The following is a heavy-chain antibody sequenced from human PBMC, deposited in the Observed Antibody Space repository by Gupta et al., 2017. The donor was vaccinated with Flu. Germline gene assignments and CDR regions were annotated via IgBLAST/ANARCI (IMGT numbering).Heavy chain of an antibody. CDR2: IKSKTDGGTT. CDR3: TTLAVDIVATTLDY. J-gene: IGHJ4*02. CDR1: GFTFSNAW. D-gene: IGHD5-12*01. Sequence: EVQLVESGGGLVKPGGSLRLSCAASGFTFSNAWLSWVRQVPGKGLEWVGRIKSKTDGGTTDYAAPVKGRFTISRDDSKNTLYLQMNSLKTEDTAVYYCTTLAVDIVATTLDYWGQGTLVTVSS. V-gene: IGHV3-15*01.